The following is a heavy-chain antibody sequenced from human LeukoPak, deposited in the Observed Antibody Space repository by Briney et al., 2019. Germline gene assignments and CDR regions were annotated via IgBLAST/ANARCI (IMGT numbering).Heavy chain of an antibody. J-gene: IGHJ4*02. CDR2: INPNSGAT. D-gene: IGHD4-17*01. CDR3: ARGNGDYPSY. CDR1: GYTFTTCS. Sequence: ASVKVSCNTAGYTFTTCSIHWLRQAPGQGLEWMGSINPNSGATKYAQNFQGRVTMTRDTSISTAYMELSRLRSEDTAVYYCARGNGDYPSYWGQGALVTVS. V-gene: IGHV1-2*02.